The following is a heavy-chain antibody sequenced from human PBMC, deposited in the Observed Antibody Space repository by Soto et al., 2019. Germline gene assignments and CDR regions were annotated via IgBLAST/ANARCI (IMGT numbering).Heavy chain of an antibody. CDR2: IYYSGST. D-gene: IGHD6-13*01. J-gene: IGHJ4*02. V-gene: IGHV4-30-4*01. CDR1: GGSISSGDYF. CDR3: ARVKAGVVY. Sequence: SETLSLTCTVSGGSISSGDYFWSWIRQPPGKGLEWIGYIYYSGSTYYNPSLKSRVTISVDTSKNQFSLKLSFVTAADTAVYYCARVKAGVVYWGQGTLVTVSS.